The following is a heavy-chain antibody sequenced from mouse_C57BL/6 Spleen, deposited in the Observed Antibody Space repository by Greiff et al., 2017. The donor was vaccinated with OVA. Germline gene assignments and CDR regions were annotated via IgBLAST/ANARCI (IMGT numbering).Heavy chain of an antibody. J-gene: IGHJ1*03. CDR3: ARDYDYGGLWYFDV. CDR1: GYSFTDYN. D-gene: IGHD2-4*01. Sequence: VQLKESGPELVKPGASVKISCKASGYSFTDYNMNWVKQSNGKSLEWIGVINPNYGTTSYNQKFKGKATLTVDQSSSTAYMQLNSLTSEDSAVYYCARDYDYGGLWYFDVWGTGTTVTVSS. V-gene: IGHV1-39*01. CDR2: INPNYGTT.